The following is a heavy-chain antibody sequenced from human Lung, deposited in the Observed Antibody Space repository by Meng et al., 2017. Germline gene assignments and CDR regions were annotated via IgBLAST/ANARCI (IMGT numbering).Heavy chain of an antibody. V-gene: IGHV4-34*01. CDR2: INHSGST. CDR3: ARPKQANWYFDL. Sequence: VHPQQWGEGLLKPSETLSLTCAVYGGSFSGYYWSWIRQPPGKGLEWIGEINHSGSTNYNPSLKSRVTISVDTSKNQFSLKLSSVTAADTAVYYCARPKQANWYFDLWGRGTLVTVSS. J-gene: IGHJ2*01. D-gene: IGHD1/OR15-1a*01. CDR1: GGSFSGYY.